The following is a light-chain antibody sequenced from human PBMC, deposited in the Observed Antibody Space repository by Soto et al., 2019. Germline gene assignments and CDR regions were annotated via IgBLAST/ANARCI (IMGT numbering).Light chain of an antibody. CDR1: QSISSW. Sequence: DIQMTQSPSTLSASVGDRVTITCRASQSISSWLAWYQQKPGKAPNLLIYKASTLERGVPSRFSGSGSGTEFTLTISSMQPDDFATFYCQQYNGYSRTFGQGTKV. V-gene: IGKV1-5*03. CDR2: KAS. J-gene: IGKJ1*01. CDR3: QQYNGYSRT.